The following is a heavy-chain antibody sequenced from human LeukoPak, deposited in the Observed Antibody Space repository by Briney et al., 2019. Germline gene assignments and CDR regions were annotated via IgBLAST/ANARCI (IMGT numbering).Heavy chain of an antibody. CDR3: ARELGASGFDY. J-gene: IGHJ4*02. V-gene: IGHV3-11*04. CDR2: SSSSGYTT. CDR1: GFTVNNNY. D-gene: IGHD2-15*01. Sequence: KTGGSLRLSSAADGFTVNNNYMSWVRQAPGKGLEWISYSSSSGYTTQYADSVKGRFTISRDNTKNSLYLQMNSLRAEVTAVYYCARELGASGFDYWGQGTLVTVSS.